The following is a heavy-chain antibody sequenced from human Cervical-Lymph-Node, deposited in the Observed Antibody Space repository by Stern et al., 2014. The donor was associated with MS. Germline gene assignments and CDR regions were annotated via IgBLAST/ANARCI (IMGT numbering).Heavy chain of an antibody. D-gene: IGHD1-1*01. Sequence: QVQLQESGPGLVKPSQTLSLACAVSGASVGGGDWYWSWIRQPPGKGLEWLGHIYYSGTTYYKPSLKSRLIISLDTSKNQFSINLTSVTAADTAVYYCAGAIGKYELLESFDMWGQGTMVTVSS. CDR3: AGAIGKYELLESFDM. CDR1: GASVGGGDWY. J-gene: IGHJ3*02. CDR2: IYYSGTT. V-gene: IGHV4-30-4*01.